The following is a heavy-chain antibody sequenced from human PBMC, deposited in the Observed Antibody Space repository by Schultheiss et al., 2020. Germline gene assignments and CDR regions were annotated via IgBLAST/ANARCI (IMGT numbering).Heavy chain of an antibody. CDR3: ARDDWGAFDI. V-gene: IGHV4-61*01. J-gene: IGHJ3*02. CDR2: IYYSGST. D-gene: IGHD2-21*01. CDR1: GDSVTRRSYY. Sequence: SETLSLTCTVSGDSVTRRSYYWSWLRQPPGKGLEWIGYIYYSGSTNYNPSLKSRVTISVDTSKNQFSLKLSSVTAADTAVYYCARDDWGAFDIWGQGTMVTVSS.